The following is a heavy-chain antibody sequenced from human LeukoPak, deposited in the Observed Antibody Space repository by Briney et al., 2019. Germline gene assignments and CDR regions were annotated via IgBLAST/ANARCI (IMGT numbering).Heavy chain of an antibody. Sequence: ASVKVSCKASGYNFTDSYIHWVRQAPGQGREWMGWIFPKSGATNYAQKFQVRVTMTRDTSISTAYMELSRLRYDDTAVYYCASSQVGATLRDWGQGALVTVSS. D-gene: IGHD1-26*01. CDR2: IFPKSGAT. V-gene: IGHV1-2*02. CDR1: GYNFTDSY. J-gene: IGHJ4*02. CDR3: ASSQVGATLRD.